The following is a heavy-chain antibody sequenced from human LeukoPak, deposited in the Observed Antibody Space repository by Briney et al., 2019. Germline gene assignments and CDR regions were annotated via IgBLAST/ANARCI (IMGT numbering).Heavy chain of an antibody. Sequence: GRSLRLSCAASGFTFSSYDMHWVRQAPGKGLEWVSTISVGAEYIFYADSVKGRFTISRDDSNNALYLQMHSLRAEDTALYYCASGPPFLKYFEYWGQGTLVTVSS. D-gene: IGHD3-3*01. CDR2: ISVGAEYI. CDR1: GFTFSSYD. V-gene: IGHV3-23*01. J-gene: IGHJ4*02. CDR3: ASGPPFLKYFEY.